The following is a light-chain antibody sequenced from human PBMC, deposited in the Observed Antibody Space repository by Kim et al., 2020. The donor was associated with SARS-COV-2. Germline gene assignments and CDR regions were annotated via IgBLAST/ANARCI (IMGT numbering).Light chain of an antibody. CDR1: DIGSKS. CDR2: YNT. Sequence: APGKTARITGGGNDIGSKSVHGYQQRPGQAPVLVLYYNTDRPSGIPERFSGSNSGNTATLTINRVEAGDEADYYCQVWDISSDHYVFGTGTKVTVL. V-gene: IGLV3-21*04. J-gene: IGLJ1*01. CDR3: QVWDISSDHYV.